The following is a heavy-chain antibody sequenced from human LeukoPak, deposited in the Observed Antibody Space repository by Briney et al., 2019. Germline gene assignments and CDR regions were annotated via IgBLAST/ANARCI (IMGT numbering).Heavy chain of an antibody. CDR2: ISYDGSNK. J-gene: IGHJ4*02. CDR3: AKDVDIVATGDYFDS. Sequence: GGSLRLSCAASGFTFSNYTMHWVRQAPGKGLEWVAVISYDGSNKYFTDSVKGRFTISRDNSKNTLYLQMNSLRAEDTAVYYCAKDVDIVATGDYFDSWGQGTLVAVSS. V-gene: IGHV3-30*04. D-gene: IGHD5-12*01. CDR1: GFTFSNYT.